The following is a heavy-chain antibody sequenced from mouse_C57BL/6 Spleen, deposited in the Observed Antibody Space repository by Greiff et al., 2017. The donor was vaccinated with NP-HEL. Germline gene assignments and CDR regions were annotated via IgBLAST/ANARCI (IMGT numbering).Heavy chain of an antibody. Sequence: QVHVKQSGAELVRPGASVKLSCKASGYTFTDYYINWVKQRPGQGLEWIARIYPGSGNTYYNEKFKGKATLTAEISSSTAYMQLSSLTSEDSAVYCCARGDGNSHFDYWGQGTTLTVSS. CDR2: IYPGSGNT. CDR1: GYTFTDYY. D-gene: IGHD2-1*01. J-gene: IGHJ2*01. V-gene: IGHV1-76*01. CDR3: ARGDGNSHFDY.